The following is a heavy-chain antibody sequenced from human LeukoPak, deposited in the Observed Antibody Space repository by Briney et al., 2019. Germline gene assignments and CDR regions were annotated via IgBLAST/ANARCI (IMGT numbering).Heavy chain of an antibody. Sequence: SETLSLTCTVSGGSISSYYWSWIRQPPGKGLEWIGYIYYSGSTNYNPSLKSRVTISVDTSKNQFSLKLSSVTAADTAVYCCARKIVVEHAFDIWGQGTMVTVSS. CDR2: IYYSGST. J-gene: IGHJ3*02. D-gene: IGHD3-22*01. V-gene: IGHV4-59*08. CDR1: GGSISSYY. CDR3: ARKIVVEHAFDI.